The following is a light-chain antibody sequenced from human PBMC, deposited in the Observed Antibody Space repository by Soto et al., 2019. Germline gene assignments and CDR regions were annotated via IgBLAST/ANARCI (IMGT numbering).Light chain of an antibody. CDR3: QSYDRSLSGVV. CDR2: GNS. CDR1: SSNIGAGYD. Sequence: QSVLTQPPSVSGAPGQRVTISCTGSSSNIGAGYDVHWYQQLPGTAPKLLIYGNSNRPSGVPDRFSDSKSGTSASLAITGLQAEDEADYYCQSYDRSLSGVVFGGGTKLTVL. V-gene: IGLV1-40*01. J-gene: IGLJ2*01.